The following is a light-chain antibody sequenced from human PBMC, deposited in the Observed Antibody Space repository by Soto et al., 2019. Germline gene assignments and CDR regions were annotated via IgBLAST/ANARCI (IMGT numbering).Light chain of an antibody. J-gene: IGLJ2*01. CDR1: SVNVGGYNY. CDR2: DVN. CDR3: CSFAGSSTAHVV. Sequence: QSALTQPRSVSGSPGQSVTISCTGTSVNVGGYNYVSWYQQHPGKAPKFMIYDVNERPSGVPDRFSGSKSGNTASLTISGLQAEDEADYYCCSFAGSSTAHVVFGGGTKLTVL. V-gene: IGLV2-11*01.